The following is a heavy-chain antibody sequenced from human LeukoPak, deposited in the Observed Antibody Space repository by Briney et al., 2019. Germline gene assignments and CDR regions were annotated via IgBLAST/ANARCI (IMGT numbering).Heavy chain of an antibody. D-gene: IGHD2-2*01. Sequence: SETLSLTCTVSGGSISSSSYYWGWIRQPQGKGLEWIGSIYYSGSTYYNPSLKSRVAISVDTSKSQFSLKLSSVTAADTAVYYCARGLPAVILYCFDYWGQGTLVTVSS. CDR1: GGSISSSSYY. J-gene: IGHJ4*02. V-gene: IGHV4-39*01. CDR2: IYYSGST. CDR3: ARGLPAVILYCFDY.